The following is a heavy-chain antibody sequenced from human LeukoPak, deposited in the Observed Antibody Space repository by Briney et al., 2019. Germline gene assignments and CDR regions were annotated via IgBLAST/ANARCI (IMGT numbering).Heavy chain of an antibody. CDR3: ARDLIVVVPAARS. CDR2: ISSSSSYI. V-gene: IGHV3-21*01. CDR1: GFTFKTYW. J-gene: IGHJ4*02. D-gene: IGHD2-2*01. Sequence: PRGSLRLSCAASGFTFKTYWMGWVRQAPGKGLEWVSSISSSSSYIYYADSVKGRFTISRDNAKNSLYLQMNSLRAEDTAVSYCARDLIVVVPAARSWGQGTLVTVSS.